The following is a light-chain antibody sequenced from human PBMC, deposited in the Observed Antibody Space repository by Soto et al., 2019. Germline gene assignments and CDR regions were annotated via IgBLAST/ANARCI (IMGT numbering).Light chain of an antibody. V-gene: IGKV3-11*01. CDR3: QQRSNWLLT. Sequence: LTQSPDTLSLSPGERASLSCRASQSVGSYLAWYQQKPGQIPRLLIYDASNRATGIPGRFSGSGSGTDFTLTISSLDPEDFAVYYCQQRSNWLLTFGPGTKVDF. CDR2: DAS. J-gene: IGKJ3*01. CDR1: QSVGSY.